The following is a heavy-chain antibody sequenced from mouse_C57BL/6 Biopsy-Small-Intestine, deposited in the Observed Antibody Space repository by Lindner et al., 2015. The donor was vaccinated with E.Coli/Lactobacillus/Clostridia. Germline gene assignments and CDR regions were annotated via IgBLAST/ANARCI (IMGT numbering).Heavy chain of an antibody. Sequence: VQLQESGAELVRPGTSVKVSCKASGYAFTNYLIEWVKQRPGQGLEWIGDINPNNGGTIYSQKFKGKATLTVNKSSSTAYMELNSLTSEDSAVYYCARNVVAPFDYWGQGTTLTVSS. J-gene: IGHJ2*01. CDR1: GYAFTNYL. V-gene: IGHV1-54*01. CDR3: ARNVVAPFDY. D-gene: IGHD1-1*01. CDR2: INPNNGGT.